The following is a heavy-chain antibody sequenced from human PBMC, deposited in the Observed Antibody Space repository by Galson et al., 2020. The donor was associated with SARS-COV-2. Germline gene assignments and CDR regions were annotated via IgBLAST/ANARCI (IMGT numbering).Heavy chain of an antibody. V-gene: IGHV5-51*01. CDR2: IYPSDSDT. J-gene: IGHJ4*02. Sequence: KVSCKGSGYSFTSYWIGWVRQMPGKGLEWMGIIYPSDSDTRYSPSFQGQVTISADKSISTAYLQWSSLKASDTAMYYCARFGAPYYYDSSGRVDYFDYWGQGTLVTVSS. CDR1: GYSFTSYW. CDR3: ARFGAPYYYDSSGRVDYFDY. D-gene: IGHD3-22*01.